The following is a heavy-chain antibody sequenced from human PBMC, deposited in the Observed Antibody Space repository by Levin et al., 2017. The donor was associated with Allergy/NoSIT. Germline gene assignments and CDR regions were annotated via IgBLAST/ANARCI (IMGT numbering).Heavy chain of an antibody. Sequence: ASVKVSCKASGYTFTSYAMHWVRQAPGQRLEWMGWINAGNGNTKYSQKFQGRVTITRDTSASTAYMELSSLRSEDTAVYYCATQTFGVVTDEYYYYGMDVWGQGTTVTVSS. CDR2: INAGNGNT. J-gene: IGHJ6*02. V-gene: IGHV1-3*01. D-gene: IGHD3-3*01. CDR1: GYTFTSYA. CDR3: ATQTFGVVTDEYYYYGMDV.